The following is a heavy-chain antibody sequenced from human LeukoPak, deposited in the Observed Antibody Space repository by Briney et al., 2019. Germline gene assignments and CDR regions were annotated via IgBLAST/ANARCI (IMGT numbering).Heavy chain of an antibody. V-gene: IGHV4-38-2*02. CDR2: IYHSGST. CDR3: LHGGNSGDWVY. CDR1: GYSISSGYY. D-gene: IGHD4-23*01. J-gene: IGHJ4*02. Sequence: SETLSLTCTVSGYSISSGYYWGWIRQPPGKGQEWIGSIYHSGSTYYNPSLRSRVTMSVDKSKNHFSLRLNFMTAADTAVYYCLHGGNSGDWVYWGQGTLVTVSS.